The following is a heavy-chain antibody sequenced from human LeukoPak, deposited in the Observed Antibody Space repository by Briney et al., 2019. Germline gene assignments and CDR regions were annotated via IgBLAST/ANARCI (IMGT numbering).Heavy chain of an antibody. J-gene: IGHJ6*03. Sequence: SETLSLTCTVSGGSVSSGTYYWNWIRQPPGKGLEWIGYIYHSGSTNYNPSLKSRATISVDTSKNQFSLKLSYVTAADTAVYYCAREEDNSGRYYYYMDVWGKGTTVTVSS. D-gene: IGHD3-22*01. V-gene: IGHV4-61*01. CDR3: AREEDNSGRYYYYMDV. CDR2: IYHSGST. CDR1: GGSVSSGTYY.